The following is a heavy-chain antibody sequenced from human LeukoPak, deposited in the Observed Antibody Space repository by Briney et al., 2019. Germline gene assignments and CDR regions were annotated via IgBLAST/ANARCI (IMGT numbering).Heavy chain of an antibody. CDR2: IYYSGST. CDR3: ARLKAAMGLYYYYYYMDV. CDR1: GASISSHY. D-gene: IGHD5-18*01. Sequence: SETLSLTCTVSGASISSHYWSWIRQPPGKGLEWLGYIYYSGSTNYNPSLKSRVTISVDTSKNQFSLKLSSVTAADTAVYYCARLKAAMGLYYYYYYMDVWGKGTTVTVSS. J-gene: IGHJ6*03. V-gene: IGHV4-59*11.